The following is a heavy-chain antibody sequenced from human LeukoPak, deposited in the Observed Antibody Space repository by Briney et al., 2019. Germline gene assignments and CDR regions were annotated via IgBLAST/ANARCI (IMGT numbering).Heavy chain of an antibody. CDR2: IYHSGST. Sequence: PSGTLSLTCAVSGGSISSSNWWSWVRQPPGKGLEWIGEIYHSGSTNYNPSLKSRVTISVDKSKNQFSLKLSSVTAADTAVYYCARDRVGFWSGYYARFFDYWGQGTLVTVSS. V-gene: IGHV4-4*02. J-gene: IGHJ4*02. D-gene: IGHD3-3*01. CDR3: ARDRVGFWSGYYARFFDY. CDR1: GGSISSSNW.